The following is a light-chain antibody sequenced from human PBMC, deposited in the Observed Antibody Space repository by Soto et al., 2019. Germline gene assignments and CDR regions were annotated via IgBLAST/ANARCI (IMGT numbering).Light chain of an antibody. V-gene: IGKV1-5*03. CDR2: KAS. J-gene: IGKJ1*01. CDR1: QSISSW. CDR3: QRYTSFTT. Sequence: DIQMTQSPSTLSASVGERVTITCRASQSISSWLAWYQQKPGKAPKLLIYKASSLESGVPSRFSGSGSGTQFTLTISSLQPDDFATYYCQRYTSFTTFGQGTKVEIK.